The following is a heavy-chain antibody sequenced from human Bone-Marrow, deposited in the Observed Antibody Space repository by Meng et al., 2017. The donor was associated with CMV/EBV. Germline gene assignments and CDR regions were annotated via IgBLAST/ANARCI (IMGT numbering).Heavy chain of an antibody. CDR1: GGTFSSYA. CDR3: ARGRHPFGELFYFAY. D-gene: IGHD3-10*01. V-gene: IGHV1-69*05. Sequence: SVKVSCKASGGTFSSYAISWVRQSPGQGLEWMGGIIPIFGTANYAQKFQGRVTITTDESTSTAYMELTSLRSEDTAVYYCARGRHPFGELFYFAYWGQGTLVNVSS. CDR2: IIPIFGTA. J-gene: IGHJ4*02.